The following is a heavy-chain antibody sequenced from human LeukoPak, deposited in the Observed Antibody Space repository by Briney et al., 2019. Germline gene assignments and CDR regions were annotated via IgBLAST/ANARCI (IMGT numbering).Heavy chain of an antibody. D-gene: IGHD6-19*01. J-gene: IGHJ1*01. CDR2: ISSNGGST. CDR3: VKDRVAGTGYFQH. CDR1: GFTFSSYA. Sequence: PGGSLRLSCAASGFTFSSYAMSWVRQAPGKGLEYVSAISSNGGSTYYADSVKGRFTISRDNSKNTLYLQMSSLRAEDTAVYYCVKDRVAGTGYFQHWGQGTLVTVSS. V-gene: IGHV3-64D*06.